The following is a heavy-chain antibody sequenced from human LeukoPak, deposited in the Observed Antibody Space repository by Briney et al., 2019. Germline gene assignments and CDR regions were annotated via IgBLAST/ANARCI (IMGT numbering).Heavy chain of an antibody. D-gene: IGHD4-17*01. J-gene: IGHJ4*02. CDR2: IWSDSTNK. CDR3: ARDRLTTVTTFHFDY. V-gene: IGHV3-33*01. Sequence: GRSLRLSCAASGFTFSTYAMHWVRQAPGKGLEWVAVIWSDSTNKYYADSVRGRFTISGDNSKNTLYLQMSSLRAEDTAMYYCARDRLTTVTTFHFDYWGQGTLVTVSS. CDR1: GFTFSTYA.